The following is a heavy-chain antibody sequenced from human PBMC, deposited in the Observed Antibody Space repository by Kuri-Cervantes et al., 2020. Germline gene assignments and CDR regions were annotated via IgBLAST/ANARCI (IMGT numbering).Heavy chain of an antibody. CDR3: AREAVDTAMAPHYYYGMDV. J-gene: IGHJ6*02. CDR1: GGSISSGGYY. D-gene: IGHD5-18*01. CDR2: IYYGGST. Sequence: SETLSLTCTVSGGSISSGGYYWGWIRQHPGKGLEWIGYIYYGGSTYYNPSLKSRVTISVDTSKNQFSLKLSSVTAADTAVYYCAREAVDTAMAPHYYYGMDVWGQGTTVTVSS. V-gene: IGHV4-30-4*08.